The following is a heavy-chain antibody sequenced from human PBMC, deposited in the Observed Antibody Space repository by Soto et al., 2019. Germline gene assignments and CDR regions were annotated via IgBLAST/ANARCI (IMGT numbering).Heavy chain of an antibody. Sequence: ASVKVSCKASGYTFTSYGIIWVRPAPGQGLEWMGWISAYNGNTNYAQKLQGRVTMTTDTSTSTAYMELRSLRSDDTAVYYCARSIVQQLGYDPDPTGSDYWGQGTLVTVSS. J-gene: IGHJ4*02. D-gene: IGHD6-13*01. CDR3: ARSIVQQLGYDPDPTGSDY. CDR2: ISAYNGNT. V-gene: IGHV1-18*04. CDR1: GYTFTSYG.